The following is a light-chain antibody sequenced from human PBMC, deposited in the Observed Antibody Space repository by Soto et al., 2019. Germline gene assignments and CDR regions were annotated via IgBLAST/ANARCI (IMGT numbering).Light chain of an antibody. V-gene: IGKV2-28*01. Sequence: DIVMTQSPLSLPVTPGEPASISCRSSQSLLHSNGYNYLDRYLQKPGQSPQLLIYLGSNRASGVPDRFSGSGSGTDFTLKISRVEAEDVGVYYCMQALQTPRTFGGGTRWIS. CDR1: QSLLHSNGYNY. CDR2: LGS. CDR3: MQALQTPRT. J-gene: IGKJ4*01.